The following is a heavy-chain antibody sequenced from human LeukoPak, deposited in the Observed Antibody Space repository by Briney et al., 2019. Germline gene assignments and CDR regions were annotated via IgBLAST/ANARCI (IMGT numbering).Heavy chain of an antibody. D-gene: IGHD3-10*01. CDR2: ISYDGSNK. CDR3: ARDGIRGALDY. CDR1: GFTFSSYA. Sequence: GGSLRLSCAASGFTFSSYAMHWVRQASGKGLEWVAVISYDGSNKYYADSVKGRFTISRDNFKNTLYLEMNSLRAEDTAVYYCARDGIRGALDYWGQGTLFTVSS. J-gene: IGHJ4*02. V-gene: IGHV3-30*04.